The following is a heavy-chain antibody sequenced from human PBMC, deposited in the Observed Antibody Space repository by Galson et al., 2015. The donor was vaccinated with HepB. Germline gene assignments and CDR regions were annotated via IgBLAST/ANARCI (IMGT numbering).Heavy chain of an antibody. CDR3: ARPYSYGSGSYYNGYFDL. J-gene: IGHJ2*01. D-gene: IGHD3-10*01. Sequence: SVKVSCKASGFTFTSSAVQWVRQARGQRLEWIGWIVVGSGNTNYAQKFQERVTITRDMSASTAYMELSSLRSEDTAVYYCARPYSYGSGSYYNGYFDLWGRGTLVTVSS. CDR2: IVVGSGNT. CDR1: GFTFTSSA. V-gene: IGHV1-58*01.